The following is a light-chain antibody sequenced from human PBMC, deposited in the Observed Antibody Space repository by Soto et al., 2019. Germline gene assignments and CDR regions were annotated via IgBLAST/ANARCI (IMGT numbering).Light chain of an antibody. Sequence: QSALAQPASVSGSRGQSITISFTGTSSDVGRYNYVSWFQQHPGKVPKLIICDVSNWPSGVSDRFSGSKSGNTASLTISGLQPEDEADYCCSCFLRSSTFVFGTGTKVTVL. CDR2: DVS. V-gene: IGLV2-14*03. J-gene: IGLJ1*01. CDR1: SSDVGRYNY. CDR3: SCFLRSSTFV.